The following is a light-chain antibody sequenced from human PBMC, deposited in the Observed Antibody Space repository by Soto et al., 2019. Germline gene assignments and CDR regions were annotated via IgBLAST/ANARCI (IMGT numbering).Light chain of an antibody. CDR2: DAS. V-gene: IGKV1-33*01. Sequence: DIQMTQSPSSLSASVGDRVTITCQASQEISNYLNWYQQKPGKAPKLLIYDASNLETGVPSRFSGSGSGTDFTFTISSLQPEDIETYYCQQYDNLPLTFGGGNKVEIK. CDR3: QQYDNLPLT. J-gene: IGKJ4*01. CDR1: QEISNY.